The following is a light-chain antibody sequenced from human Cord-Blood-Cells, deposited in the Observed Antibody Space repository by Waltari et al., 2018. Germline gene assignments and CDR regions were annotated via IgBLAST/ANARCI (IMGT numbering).Light chain of an antibody. CDR2: EVS. CDR3: SSYTSSSTYV. V-gene: IGLV2-14*01. Sequence: QSALTQPASVSGSPGQSITIPCTGTSSDVDCYNYVSWYQQHPGKAPKPMIYEVSNRPSGVSNRFSGSKSGNTASLTISGLQAEDEADYYCSSYTSSSTYVFGTGTKVTVL. CDR1: SSDVDCYNY. J-gene: IGLJ1*01.